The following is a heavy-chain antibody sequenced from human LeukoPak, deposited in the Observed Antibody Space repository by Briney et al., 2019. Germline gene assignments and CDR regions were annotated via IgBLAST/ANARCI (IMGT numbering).Heavy chain of an antibody. CDR3: ARGQRVGLRHAFDI. D-gene: IGHD5-12*01. J-gene: IGHJ3*02. Sequence: GGSLRLSCAASGFTFSSYSMNWVRQAPGKGLEWVSSISSSSSYIYYADSVKGRFTISRDNAKNSLYLQMNSLRAEDTAVYYCARGQRVGLRHAFDIWGQGTMVTVSS. V-gene: IGHV3-21*01. CDR2: ISSSSSYI. CDR1: GFTFSSYS.